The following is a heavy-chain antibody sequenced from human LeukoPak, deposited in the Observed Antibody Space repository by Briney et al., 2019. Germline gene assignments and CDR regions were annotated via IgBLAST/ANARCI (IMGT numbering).Heavy chain of an antibody. CDR1: GGSFSGYY. CDR2: IKHSGST. D-gene: IGHD6-19*01. Sequence: PSETLSLTCAVYGGSFSGYYWSWIRQPPGKGLEWIGEIKHSGSTNYNPSLKSRVTISVDTSKNQFSLKLSSVTAADTAVYYCARVQRTWLRRYYYYMDVWGKGTTVTVSS. CDR3: ARVQRTWLRRYYYYMDV. J-gene: IGHJ6*03. V-gene: IGHV4-34*01.